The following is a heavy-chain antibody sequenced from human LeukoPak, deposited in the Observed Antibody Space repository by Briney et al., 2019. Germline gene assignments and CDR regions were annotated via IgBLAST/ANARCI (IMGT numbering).Heavy chain of an antibody. CDR3: ARETDPYHFDY. J-gene: IGHJ4*02. Sequence: QAGGSLRLSCAASGFSFSSYAMHWVRQAPGKGPEWVAVISYNGSNKYYADSVKGRFTISRDNSKITLYLQMNSLRAEDTAVYYCARETDPYHFDYWGQGTLVTVSS. CDR1: GFSFSSYA. CDR2: ISYNGSNK. V-gene: IGHV3-30-3*01. D-gene: IGHD2-2*02.